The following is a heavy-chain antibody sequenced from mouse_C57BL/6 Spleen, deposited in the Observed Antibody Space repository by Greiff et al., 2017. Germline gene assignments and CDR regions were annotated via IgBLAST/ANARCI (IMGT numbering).Heavy chain of an antibody. J-gene: IGHJ2*01. CDR1: GFTFSSYT. D-gene: IGHD2-3*01. Sequence: EVKLQESGGGLVKPGGSLKLSCAASGFTFSSYTMSWVRQTPEKRLEWVATISGGGGNTYYPDSVKGRFTISRDNAKNTLYLQMSSLRSEDTALYYCARQGGYYGYYFDYWGQGTTLTVSS. V-gene: IGHV5-9*01. CDR3: ARQGGYYGYYFDY. CDR2: ISGGGGNT.